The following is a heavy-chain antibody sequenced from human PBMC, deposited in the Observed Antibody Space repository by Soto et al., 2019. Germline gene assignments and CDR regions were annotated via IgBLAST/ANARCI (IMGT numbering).Heavy chain of an antibody. CDR1: GGSFSGYY. D-gene: IGHD3-10*01. CDR2: INHSGST. J-gene: IGHJ6*03. Sequence: SETLSLTCAVYGGSFSGYYWSWIRQPPGKGLEWIGEINHSGSTNYNPSLKSRVTISVDTSKNQFSLKLSSVTAADTAVYYCARGTQVLWFGELFRYYYYYMDVWGKGTTVTVSS. V-gene: IGHV4-34*01. CDR3: ARGTQVLWFGELFRYYYYYMDV.